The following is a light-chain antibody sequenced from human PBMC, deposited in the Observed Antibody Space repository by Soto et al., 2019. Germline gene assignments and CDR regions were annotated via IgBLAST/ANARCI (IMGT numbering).Light chain of an antibody. V-gene: IGLV2-11*01. J-gene: IGLJ1*01. CDR1: GSNVGDYNY. Sequence: QSALTQPRSVSGSPGQSVTISCTGTGSNVGDYNYVSWYQQHPGKAPKVMIYDVTKRPAGVPDRFSGSKSGNSASLTISGLQAEDEADYYCCSYAGNYIYVFGTGTKVSAL. CDR3: CSYAGNYIYV. CDR2: DVT.